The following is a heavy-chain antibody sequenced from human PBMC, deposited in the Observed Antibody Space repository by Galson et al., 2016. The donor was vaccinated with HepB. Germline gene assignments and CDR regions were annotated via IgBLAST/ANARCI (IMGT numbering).Heavy chain of an antibody. Sequence: SLRLSCAASGFSFDDYAMHWVRQAPGKGLEWVSGISWNSGRIAYGDSVKGRFTISRDNARHSLYLQMNSLRAEDTALYYCAKDVGTTTFDWDFDLWGRGTLVTVSS. D-gene: IGHD7-27*01. V-gene: IGHV3-9*01. J-gene: IGHJ2*01. CDR3: AKDVGTTTFDWDFDL. CDR2: ISWNSGRI. CDR1: GFSFDDYA.